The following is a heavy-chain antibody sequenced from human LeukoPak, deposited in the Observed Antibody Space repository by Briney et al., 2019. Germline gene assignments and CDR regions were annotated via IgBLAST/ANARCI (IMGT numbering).Heavy chain of an antibody. V-gene: IGHV1-18*01. Sequence: AASVKVSCKASGYTFTSYGVSWVRQAPGQGLEWMGWISAYNGNTNYAQKLQGRVTMTTDTSTSTAYMELRSLRSDDTAVYYCARYVAVAGTGLVIYYYMDVWGKGTTVTVSS. J-gene: IGHJ6*03. CDR1: GYTFTSYG. D-gene: IGHD6-19*01. CDR2: ISAYNGNT. CDR3: ARYVAVAGTGLVIYYYMDV.